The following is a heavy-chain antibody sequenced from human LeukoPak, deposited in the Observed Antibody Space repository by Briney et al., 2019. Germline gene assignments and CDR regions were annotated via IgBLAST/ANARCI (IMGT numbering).Heavy chain of an antibody. J-gene: IGHJ4*02. Sequence: ASVKVSCKASGYTFTGYYMHWVRQAPGQGLEWMGRINPNGGGTNYAQKFQGRVTMTRDTSISTAYMELSRLRSDDTAVYYCAREGREYCSSTSCYRRRDFDYWGQGTLVTVSS. V-gene: IGHV1-2*06. CDR3: AREGREYCSSTSCYRRRDFDY. CDR2: INPNGGGT. D-gene: IGHD2-2*02. CDR1: GYTFTGYY.